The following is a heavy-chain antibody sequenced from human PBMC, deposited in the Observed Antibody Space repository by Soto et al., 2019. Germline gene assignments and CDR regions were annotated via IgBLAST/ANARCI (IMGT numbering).Heavy chain of an antibody. CDR2: ISPMFGAA. J-gene: IGHJ4*02. D-gene: IGHD3-10*01. V-gene: IGHV1-69*19. CDR3: AREVQVHTPAFVY. Sequence: QVQLVQSGAEMKKPGSSVKVSCQSSGGTFNTYAMNWVRQAPGQGPEWMGDISPMFGAANYAPNFQGRVTITADESTGTSSMQLSSLTSEDTALYFCAREVQVHTPAFVYWGQGTLVTVSS. CDR1: GGTFNTYA.